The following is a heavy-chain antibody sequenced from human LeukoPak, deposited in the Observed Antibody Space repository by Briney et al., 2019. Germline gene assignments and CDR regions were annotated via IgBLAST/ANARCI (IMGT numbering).Heavy chain of an antibody. D-gene: IGHD2-2*01. J-gene: IGHJ1*01. CDR3: ARGYCSSTICFQYFHH. V-gene: IGHV4-30-4*02. CDR2: IYFTGTT. Sequence: PSETLSLTCTVSGDSISSGDYYWTWIRQPPGKGLEWIGYIYFTGTTYYNPSLKSRVTISVDTSKNQFSLKLNSVTAADTAVYYCARGYCSSTICFQYFHHWGQGTLVTVSS. CDR1: GDSISSGDYY.